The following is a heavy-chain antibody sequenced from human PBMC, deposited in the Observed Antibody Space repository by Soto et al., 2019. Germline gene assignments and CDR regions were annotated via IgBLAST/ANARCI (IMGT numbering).Heavy chain of an antibody. CDR1: GFTFSAYA. Sequence: EVQLLESGGGLVQPGGSLRLSCAASGFTFSAYAMSWVRQAPGMGLEWVSSINVDDSAYYADSVKGRFTISRDNSKSTVFLELSSLRVEDTATFYCAKNYYFDHWGQGTQVTVSS. V-gene: IGHV3-23*01. CDR3: AKNYYFDH. J-gene: IGHJ4*02. CDR2: INVDDSA.